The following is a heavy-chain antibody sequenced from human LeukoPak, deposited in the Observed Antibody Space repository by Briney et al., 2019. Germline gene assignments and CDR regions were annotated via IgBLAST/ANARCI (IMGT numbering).Heavy chain of an antibody. V-gene: IGHV3-23*01. Sequence: PGGPLSSSFAPSVSTFTIYAMSWAPKAPRKGLTWLPPISGSGGSTYYADSVKGRLTISRDNSKHPLYLQMNSLRAEDTAVYYCAKGFRYSSSSYFDYWGQGTLVTVSS. J-gene: IGHJ4*02. CDR2: ISGSGGST. CDR3: AKGFRYSSSSYFDY. CDR1: VSTFTIYA. D-gene: IGHD6-6*01.